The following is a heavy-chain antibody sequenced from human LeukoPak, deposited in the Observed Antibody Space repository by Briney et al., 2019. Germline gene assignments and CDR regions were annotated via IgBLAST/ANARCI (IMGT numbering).Heavy chain of an antibody. V-gene: IGHV4-39*01. CDR1: GVSISSSSYH. CDR3: TRQVLHTAMDY. CDR2: IYDSGST. D-gene: IGHD5-18*01. J-gene: IGHJ4*02. Sequence: SETLSLTCTVSGVSISSSSYHWNWIRQPPGKGLEWIGSIYDSGSTYYNPSLKSRVTISVDTSKNQFSIKLNSVPAADTAVYYCTRQVLHTAMDYWGQGTLVTVSS.